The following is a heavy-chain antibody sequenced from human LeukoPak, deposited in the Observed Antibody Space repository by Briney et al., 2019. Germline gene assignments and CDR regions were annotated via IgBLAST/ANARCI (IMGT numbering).Heavy chain of an antibody. CDR1: GFTFSSYA. D-gene: IGHD4/OR15-4a*01. CDR2: IYSAGNT. J-gene: IGHJ4*02. CDR3: ATANW. Sequence: GGSLRLSCAASGFTFSSYAMSWVRQAPGKGLEWISVIYSAGNTYYADSVMGRFTISRDISKNTLYLQMDSLRAGDTAIYYCATANWWGQGTLVTVSS. V-gene: IGHV3-23*03.